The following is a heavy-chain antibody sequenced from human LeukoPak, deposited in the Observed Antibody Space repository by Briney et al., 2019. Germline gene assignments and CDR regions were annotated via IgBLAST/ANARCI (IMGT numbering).Heavy chain of an antibody. D-gene: IGHD3-10*01. CDR2: IIPIFGTA. Sequence: ASVKVSCKASGGTFSSYAISWVRQAPGQGLEWMGGIIPIFGTANYAQKFQGRVTITADESTSTAYMELSSLRSEDTAVYYCALTRSGYYFDYWGQGTLVTVSS. V-gene: IGHV1-69*01. CDR3: ALTRSGYYFDY. J-gene: IGHJ4*02. CDR1: GGTFSSYA.